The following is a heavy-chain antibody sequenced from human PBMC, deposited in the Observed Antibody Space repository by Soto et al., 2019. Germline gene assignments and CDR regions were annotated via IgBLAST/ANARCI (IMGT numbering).Heavy chain of an antibody. D-gene: IGHD5-12*01. J-gene: IGHJ3*02. Sequence: EVQLVESGGGLVKPGGSLRLSCAASGFTFSSYSMNWVRQAPGKGLEWVSSISSSSSYIYYADSVKGRFTISRDNAKNSLYLQMNSLGAEDTAVYYCARGQGSGYPGDGAFDIWGQGTMVTVSS. CDR1: GFTFSSYS. CDR2: ISSSSSYI. CDR3: ARGQGSGYPGDGAFDI. V-gene: IGHV3-21*01.